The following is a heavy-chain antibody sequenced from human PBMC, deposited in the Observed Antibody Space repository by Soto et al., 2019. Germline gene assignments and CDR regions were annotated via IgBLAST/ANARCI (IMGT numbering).Heavy chain of an antibody. CDR1: GGSIISSNW. CDR2: IYHSGST. D-gene: IGHD3-10*01. J-gene: IGHJ4*02. V-gene: IGHV4-4*02. CDR3: ARDQDGSGRTPIGY. Sequence: SETLSLTCAVSGGSIISSNWLIWFRQPPGKGLEWIGEIYHSGSTNYNPSLKSRVTISVDKSKNQFSLKLSSVTAADTAAYYCARDQDGSGRTPIGYWGQGTLVTVPQ.